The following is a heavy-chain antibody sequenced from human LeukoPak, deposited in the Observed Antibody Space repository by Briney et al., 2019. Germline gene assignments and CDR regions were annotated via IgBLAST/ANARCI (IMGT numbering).Heavy chain of an antibody. V-gene: IGHV4-39*07. Sequence: SETLSLTCTVSGGSISSGSYYWGWIRQPPGKGLEWIGRKSVSGHTNYRSSLESRVTMSVDTSKNQFSLRLNSVTTADTAVYYCVRVSRIDYGANPEGDVWGKGITVIVSS. D-gene: IGHD4/OR15-4a*01. CDR2: KSVSGHT. CDR3: VRVSRIDYGANPEGDV. J-gene: IGHJ6*04. CDR1: GGSISSGSYY.